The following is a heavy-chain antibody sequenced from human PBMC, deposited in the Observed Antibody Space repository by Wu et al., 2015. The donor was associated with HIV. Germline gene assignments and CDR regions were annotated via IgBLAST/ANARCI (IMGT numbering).Heavy chain of an antibody. V-gene: IGHV1-69*12. D-gene: IGHD2-2*02. Sequence: QVQLVQSGAEVKKPGSSVKVSCKASGGTFSSYAISWVRQAPGQGLEWMGGIIPIFGTANYAQKFQGRVTITADESTSTAYMELSSLRSEDTAVYYCARDFDLNCSSTSCYTGLGYYYMYVWGKGTTVTVSS. J-gene: IGHJ6*03. CDR2: IIPIFGTA. CDR1: GGTFSSYA. CDR3: ARDFDLNCSSTSCYTGLGYYYMYV.